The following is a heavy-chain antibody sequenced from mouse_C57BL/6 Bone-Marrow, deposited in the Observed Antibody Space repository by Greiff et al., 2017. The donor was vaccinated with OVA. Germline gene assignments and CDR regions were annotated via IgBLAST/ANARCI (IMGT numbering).Heavy chain of an antibody. CDR1: GFTFSDFY. V-gene: IGHV5-12*01. CDR2: ISNGGGST. J-gene: IGHJ4*01. Sequence: EVQLQESGGGLVQPGGSLKLSCAASGFTFSDFYMYWIRQTPGQRLEWVAYISNGGGSTYYPDTVKGRFTISRDNATNTVYLQMSRLKSEDTAMYYVARLDDMDYWGQGTAVTVSS. CDR3: ARLDDMDY.